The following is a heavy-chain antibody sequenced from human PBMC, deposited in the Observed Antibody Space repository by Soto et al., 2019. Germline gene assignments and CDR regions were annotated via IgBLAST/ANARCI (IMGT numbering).Heavy chain of an antibody. CDR3: ARRELDAFDS. D-gene: IGHD1-7*01. CDR1: GFTVSSNY. CDR2: IYSGGTT. V-gene: IGHV3-53*01. Sequence: EVQLVESGGGLMQPGGSLRLSCAASGFTVSSNYMSWVRQAPGKGLEWISSIYSGGTTYYADSVKGRFTISRDNSKNTLCLQMHILRAEDSAVDYCARRELDAFDSWGQGTMVNVSS. J-gene: IGHJ3*02.